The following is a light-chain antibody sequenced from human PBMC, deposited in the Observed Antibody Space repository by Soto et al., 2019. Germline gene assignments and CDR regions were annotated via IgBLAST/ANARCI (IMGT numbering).Light chain of an antibody. CDR2: KAS. CDR3: QQSYIAPWT. Sequence: DIQMTQSPSTLSASVGDRVTITCRASQSISSWLAWYQQKPGKAPKLLIYKASSLESGVPSRFSGSGSGTEFTLTISSLQPDDFATYYCQQSYIAPWTFGQGTKVDIK. J-gene: IGKJ1*01. CDR1: QSISSW. V-gene: IGKV1-5*03.